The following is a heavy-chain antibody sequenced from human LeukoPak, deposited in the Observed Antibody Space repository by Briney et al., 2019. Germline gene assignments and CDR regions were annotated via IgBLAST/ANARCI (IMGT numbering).Heavy chain of an antibody. CDR3: ARVRGATTFFDY. Sequence: GGSLRLSCAASGFTFSSYAMHWVRQAPGKGLEGVAVISYDGSNKYYADSVKGRFTISRDNSKNTLYLQMNSLRAEDTAVYYCARVRGATTFFDYWGQGTLVIVSS. D-gene: IGHD5-24*01. CDR2: ISYDGSNK. J-gene: IGHJ4*02. V-gene: IGHV3-30*01. CDR1: GFTFSSYA.